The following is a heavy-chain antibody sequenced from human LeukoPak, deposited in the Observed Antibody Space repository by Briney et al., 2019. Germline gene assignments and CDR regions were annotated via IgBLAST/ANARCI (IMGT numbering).Heavy chain of an antibody. CDR2: ISYSGST. CDR1: GGAISNYY. CDR3: ARDWGVSARPGYMDV. Sequence: ETLSLTCTVSGGAISNYYSSWIPQPPGKGLEWSGDISYSGSTKYNPSLTSRVTISVDTPTTQFSLRLRSVTAADTAVYFCARDWGVSARPGYMDVWGKGTTVTVSS. D-gene: IGHD6-6*01. V-gene: IGHV4-59*01. J-gene: IGHJ6*03.